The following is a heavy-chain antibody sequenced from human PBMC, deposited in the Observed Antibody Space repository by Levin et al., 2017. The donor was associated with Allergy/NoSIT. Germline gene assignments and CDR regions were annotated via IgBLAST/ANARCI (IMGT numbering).Heavy chain of an antibody. CDR1: GGSISSYY. D-gene: IGHD3-10*01. CDR2: IYYGGSK. V-gene: IGHV4-59*01. CDR3: ARSYRGRAFDY. J-gene: IGHJ4*02. Sequence: SSETLSLTCIVSGGSISSYYWSWIRQPPGKGLEWMGYIYYGGSKSYNPSLKNRVTISGDTSKNQFSLKLSSVTAADTAVYYCARSYRGRAFDYWGQGTLVTVAS.